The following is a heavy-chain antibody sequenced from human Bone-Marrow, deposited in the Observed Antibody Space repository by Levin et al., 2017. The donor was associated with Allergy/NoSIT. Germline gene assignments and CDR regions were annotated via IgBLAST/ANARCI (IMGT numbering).Heavy chain of an antibody. D-gene: IGHD2-2*03. V-gene: IGHV3-15*01. CDR1: GLNFSDAW. CDR2: IKDKSDGETT. Sequence: PGGSLRLSCGGSGLNFSDAWMSWVRQAPGKGLEWVGRIKDKSDGETTDYAAAVKGRFTISRDDSKNIVFLQMNSLKVEDTAVYFCSATWMSWGQGTLVTVSS. CDR3: SATWMS. J-gene: IGHJ4*02.